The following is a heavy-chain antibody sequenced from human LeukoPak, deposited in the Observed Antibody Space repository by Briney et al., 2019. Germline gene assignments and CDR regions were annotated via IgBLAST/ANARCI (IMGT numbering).Heavy chain of an antibody. CDR1: GFTIGSSA. CDR3: AKGSLGSWYYFDY. D-gene: IGHD6-13*01. J-gene: IGHJ4*02. Sequence: GGSLRLSCAASGFTIGSSAMSWVRQAPGKGPEWVSTFSRSGPDTYYADSVKGRFTIFRDNSKNTLYLQMNSLRAEDTAVYYCAKGSLGSWYYFDYWGQGTLVTVSS. CDR2: FSRSGPDT. V-gene: IGHV3-23*01.